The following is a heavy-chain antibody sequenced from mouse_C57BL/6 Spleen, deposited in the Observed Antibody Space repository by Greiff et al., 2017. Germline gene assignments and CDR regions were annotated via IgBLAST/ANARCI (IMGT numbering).Heavy chain of an antibody. V-gene: IGHV2-5*01. J-gene: IGHJ1*03. CDR1: GFSLTSYG. D-gene: IGHD1-1*01. CDR2: IWRGGRT. CDR3: ATITTVVDWYFDV. Sequence: VQLQQSGPGLVQPSQSLSITCTVSGFSLTSYGVHWVRQSPGKGLEWLGVIWRGGRTAYNAAFMSRLSITKDNSKSEVFFKMNSMQADDTAIYYCATITTVVDWYFDVWGTGTTVTVSS.